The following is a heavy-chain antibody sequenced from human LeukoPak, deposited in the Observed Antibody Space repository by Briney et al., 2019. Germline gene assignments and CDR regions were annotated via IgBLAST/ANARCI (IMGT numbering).Heavy chain of an antibody. Sequence: KPSETLSLTCSVSDGSINSYYWNWIRRPPGEGLEWLGYIYYNGNTNYSPSLKSRVTMSVDTSKNLFSLKVSSVTAADTAVYYCARGRSNYYGMDVWGQGTTVTVSS. J-gene: IGHJ6*02. CDR1: DGSINSYY. CDR2: IYYNGNT. D-gene: IGHD1-26*01. CDR3: ARGRSNYYGMDV. V-gene: IGHV4-59*01.